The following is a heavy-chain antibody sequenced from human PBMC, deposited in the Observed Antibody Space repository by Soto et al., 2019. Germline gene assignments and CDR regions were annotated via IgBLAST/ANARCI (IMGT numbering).Heavy chain of an antibody. D-gene: IGHD2-15*01. J-gene: IGHJ4*02. CDR1: SGSITSANW. V-gene: IGHV4-4*02. Sequence: QVPLQESGPRLVRPSGTLSLTCTVSSGSITSANWWSWVRQPPGRGLEWIGEIYHSGSTNYNLSLKSRATLSVAKSKNQFSLSLSSVTAADTAIYYCARRGGGVVLAATTPFDYWGQGTLVTVSS. CDR2: IYHSGST. CDR3: ARRGGGVVLAATTPFDY.